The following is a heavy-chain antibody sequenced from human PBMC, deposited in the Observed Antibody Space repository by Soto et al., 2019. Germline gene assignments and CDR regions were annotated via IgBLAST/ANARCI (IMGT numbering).Heavy chain of an antibody. V-gene: IGHV3-66*01. CDR3: ARDLEPFDY. J-gene: IGHJ4*02. CDR1: GFTVSSNY. CDR2: IFSGGST. Sequence: EVQLVESGGGLVQPGGSLRLSCAASGFTVSSNYMSWVRQAPGKGLEWVSGIFSGGSTSYADSVKGRFSISRDNSRNTLYLQMNSLRAEDTAVYYSARDLEPFDYWGQGTLVTVSS.